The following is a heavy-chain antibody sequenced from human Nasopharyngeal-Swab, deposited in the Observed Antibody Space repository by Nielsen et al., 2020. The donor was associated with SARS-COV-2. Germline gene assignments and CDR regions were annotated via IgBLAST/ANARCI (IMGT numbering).Heavy chain of an antibody. CDR1: GVIFSNYW. CDR2: INEDGRRT. D-gene: IGHD3-16*01. CDR3: AKDLRGSIDY. V-gene: IGHV3-74*01. J-gene: IGHJ4*02. Sequence: GESLKISCVASGVIFSNYWMHWVRQAPGKGLVWVSRINEDGRRTDYADSVKGRFTISRDNSKNTLYLQMNSLRDEDTALYYCAKDLRGSIDYWGQGTLVTVSS.